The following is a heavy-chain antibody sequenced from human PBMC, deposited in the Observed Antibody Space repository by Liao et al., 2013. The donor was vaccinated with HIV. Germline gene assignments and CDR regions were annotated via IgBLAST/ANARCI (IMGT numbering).Heavy chain of an antibody. Sequence: QVQLQQWGAGLLKPSETLSLTCAVYGGSFSGYYWSWIRQPPGKGLEWIGEINHSGSTNYNPSLKSRVTISVDTSKNQFSLKLSSVTAADTAVYYCARERDTAIYYYYYYYMDVWGKGTTVTVSS. V-gene: IGHV4-34*01. CDR1: GGSFSGYY. CDR3: ARERDTAIYYYYYYYMDV. J-gene: IGHJ6*03. CDR2: INHSGST. D-gene: IGHD5-18*01.